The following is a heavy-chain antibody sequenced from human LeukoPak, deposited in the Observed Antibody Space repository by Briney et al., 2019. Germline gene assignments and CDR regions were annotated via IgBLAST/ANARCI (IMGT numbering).Heavy chain of an antibody. CDR1: GGSFSGYY. Sequence: SSETLSLTYAVYGGSFSGYYWSWIRQPPGKGLEWIGEINHSGSTNYNPSLKSRVTISVDTSKNQFSLKLSYVTAADTAVYYCARGGGLDWFDPWGQGTLVTVSS. CDR2: INHSGST. D-gene: IGHD6-19*01. CDR3: ARGGGLDWFDP. V-gene: IGHV4-34*01. J-gene: IGHJ5*02.